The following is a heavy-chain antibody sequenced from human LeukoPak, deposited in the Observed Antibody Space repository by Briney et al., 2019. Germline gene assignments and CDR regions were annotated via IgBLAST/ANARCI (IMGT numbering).Heavy chain of an antibody. V-gene: IGHV3-21*01. Sequence: GGSLRLSCAASGFTFSSYSMNWVRQAPGKGLEWVSSISSSSSYIYYADSVKGRFTISRDNAKHSLYLQMNSLRAEDTAVYYCARDQDYDILTGYYHYAFDIWGQGTMVTVSS. D-gene: IGHD3-9*01. CDR3: ARDQDYDILTGYYHYAFDI. CDR2: ISSSSSYI. J-gene: IGHJ3*02. CDR1: GFTFSSYS.